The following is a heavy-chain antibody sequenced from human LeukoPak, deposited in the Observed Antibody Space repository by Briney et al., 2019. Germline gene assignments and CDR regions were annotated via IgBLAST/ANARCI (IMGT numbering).Heavy chain of an antibody. V-gene: IGHV1-18*01. CDR3: ARDRPDYYDSSAYLRGLYSAFGY. CDR2: ISAYNGNT. D-gene: IGHD3-22*01. J-gene: IGHJ4*02. CDR1: GYTFTSYG. Sequence: GASVKVSCKASGYTFTSYGISWVRQAPGQGLEWMGWISAYNGNTKYAQKLQGRVTMTTDTSTGTAYMELRSLRSDDTAVYYCARDRPDYYDSSAYLRGLYSAFGYWGQGTLVTVSS.